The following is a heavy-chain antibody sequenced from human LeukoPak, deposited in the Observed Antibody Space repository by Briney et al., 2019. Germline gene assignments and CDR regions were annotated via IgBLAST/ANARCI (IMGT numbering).Heavy chain of an antibody. CDR2: ISGSGGST. Sequence: PGGSLRLSCAASGFTFSSYAMSWVRQAPGKGLEWVSAISGSGGSTYYADSVKGRLTISRDNSKNTLYLQMNSLRAEDTAVYYCAKDHFSGMITFGGVIVFGYFDLWGRGTLVTVSS. V-gene: IGHV3-23*01. CDR1: GFTFSSYA. J-gene: IGHJ2*01. D-gene: IGHD3-16*02. CDR3: AKDHFSGMITFGGVIVFGYFDL.